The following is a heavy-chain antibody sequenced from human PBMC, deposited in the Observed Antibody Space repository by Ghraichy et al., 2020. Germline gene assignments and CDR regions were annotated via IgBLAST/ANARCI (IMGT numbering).Heavy chain of an antibody. Sequence: GGSLRLSCAASGFTFSSYAMSWVRQAPGKGLEWVSAISGSGGSTYYADSVKGRLTISRDNSKNTLYLQMNSLRAEDTAVYYCAKESGGRDGSNSGNLLQYFQHWGQGTLVTVSS. CDR2: ISGSGGST. CDR1: GFTFSSYA. CDR3: AKESGGRDGSNSGNLLQYFQH. J-gene: IGHJ1*01. D-gene: IGHD5-24*01. V-gene: IGHV3-23*01.